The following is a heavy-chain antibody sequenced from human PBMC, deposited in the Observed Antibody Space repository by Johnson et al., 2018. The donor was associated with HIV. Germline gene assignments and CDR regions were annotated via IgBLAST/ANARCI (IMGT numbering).Heavy chain of an antibody. CDR3: ASLGLDLLVKAPLSVVFDAFDI. V-gene: IGHV3-33*01. CDR2: IWYDGSNK. D-gene: IGHD3-16*01. Sequence: QVQLVESGGGVVQPGRSLRLSCAASGFTFSSYGMHLVRQAPGKGLEWVAVIWYDGSNKYYADSVKGRFTISRDNSKNTLSLQMNSLRAEDTAVYYCASLGLDLLVKAPLSVVFDAFDIWGQGTMVTVSS. J-gene: IGHJ3*02. CDR1: GFTFSSYG.